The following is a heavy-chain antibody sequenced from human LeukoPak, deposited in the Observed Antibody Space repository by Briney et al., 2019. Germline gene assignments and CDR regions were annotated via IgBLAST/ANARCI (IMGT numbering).Heavy chain of an antibody. J-gene: IGHJ6*03. D-gene: IGHD1-26*01. CDR1: GFTFSNYG. CDR2: IRYDGNEK. V-gene: IGHV3-30*02. CDR3: ARDPYSGNYGDYYYYYMDV. Sequence: PGGSLRLSCAASGFTFSNYGMHWVRQAPGKGLEWVAFIRYDGNEKYYTDSVKGRFTISRDNAKNSLYLQMNSLSPDDTAVYFCARDPYSGNYGDYYYYYMDVWGKGTTVTISS.